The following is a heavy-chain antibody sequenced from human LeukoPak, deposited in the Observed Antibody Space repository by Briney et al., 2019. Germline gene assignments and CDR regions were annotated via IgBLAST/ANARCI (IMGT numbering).Heavy chain of an antibody. J-gene: IGHJ5*02. D-gene: IGHD3-3*01. Sequence: SETLSLTCTVSGYSISSGYYWGWIRQPPGKGLEWIGSIYHSGSTYYNPSLKSRVTISVDTSKNQFSLKLSSVTAADTAVYYCARDPYRHDFWSGYSGWFDPWGQGTLVTVSS. CDR1: GYSISSGYY. CDR2: IYHSGST. CDR3: ARDPYRHDFWSGYSGWFDP. V-gene: IGHV4-38-2*02.